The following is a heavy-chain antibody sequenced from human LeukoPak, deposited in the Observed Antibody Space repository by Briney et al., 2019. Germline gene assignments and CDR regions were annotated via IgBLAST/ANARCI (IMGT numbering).Heavy chain of an antibody. CDR1: GFTFSSYE. CDR3: AKDRRIAAVGPRRTINSWFDP. J-gene: IGHJ5*02. Sequence: GGSLRLSCAASGFTFSSYEMNWVRQAPGKGLEWVSYISSSGSTIYYADSVKGRFTISRDNSKNTLYLQMNSLRAEDTAVYYCAKDRRIAAVGPRRTINSWFDPWGQGALVTVSS. D-gene: IGHD6-13*01. CDR2: ISSSGSTI. V-gene: IGHV3-48*03.